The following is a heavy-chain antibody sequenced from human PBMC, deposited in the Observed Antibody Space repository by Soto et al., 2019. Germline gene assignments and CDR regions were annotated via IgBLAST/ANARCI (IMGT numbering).Heavy chain of an antibody. J-gene: IGHJ5*02. Sequence: QVHLQQWGAGLLKPSETLSLTCAVYGGSFSDYYWTWIRQSPGKGLEWIGDINHSGDTNYNPSLMRRVIISVDSSKNQFSLRLGSVTAADTGVYYCARRLVDTNWFDPWGQGTLVIVSS. D-gene: IGHD6-19*01. CDR1: GGSFSDYY. CDR3: ARRLVDTNWFDP. V-gene: IGHV4-34*01. CDR2: INHSGDT.